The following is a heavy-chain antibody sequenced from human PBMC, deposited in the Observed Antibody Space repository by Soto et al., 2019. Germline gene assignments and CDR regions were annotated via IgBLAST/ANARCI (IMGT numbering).Heavy chain of an antibody. CDR1: GFTFSSYA. CDR2: ISYDGSNK. Sequence: QVQLVESGGGVVQPGRSLRLSCAASGFTFSSYAMHWVRQAPGKGLEWVAVISYDGSNKYYADSVKGRFTISRDNSKNTLYLQMNSLRAEDTAVYYCARDTGLLWFGELLSPSYGMDVWGQRTTVTVSS. V-gene: IGHV3-30-3*01. D-gene: IGHD3-10*01. J-gene: IGHJ6*02. CDR3: ARDTGLLWFGELLSPSYGMDV.